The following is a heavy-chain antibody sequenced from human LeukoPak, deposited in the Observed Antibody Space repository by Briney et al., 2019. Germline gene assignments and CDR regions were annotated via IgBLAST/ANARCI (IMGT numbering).Heavy chain of an antibody. CDR3: ARERSLYSSGWPDAFDI. CDR1: GSTFTKYA. CDR2: ILYDGSNK. J-gene: IGHJ3*02. V-gene: IGHV3-30*04. D-gene: IGHD6-19*01. Sequence: GGSLRPSCAASGSTFTKYATHWVRQAPGKGLQWVAVILYDGSNKYYADSVKGRFTISRDNSKNTLYLQMNSLRVEDTAVYYCARERSLYSSGWPDAFDIWGQGTMVTVSS.